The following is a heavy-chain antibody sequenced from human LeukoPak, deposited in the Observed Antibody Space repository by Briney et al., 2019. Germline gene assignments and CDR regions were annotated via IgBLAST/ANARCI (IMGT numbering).Heavy chain of an antibody. J-gene: IGHJ4*02. V-gene: IGHV1-18*01. CDR3: ARDAKMVRGFVY. CDR1: GYTFTSYG. Sequence: GSVTVSCKASGYTFTSYGISWVRQAPGQGLEGMGWISAYNGNTNYAQKLQGRVTMTTDTSTNTAYMELSRLRSDDTAVYYCARDAKMVRGFVYWGQGTLVTVSS. CDR2: ISAYNGNT. D-gene: IGHD3-10*01.